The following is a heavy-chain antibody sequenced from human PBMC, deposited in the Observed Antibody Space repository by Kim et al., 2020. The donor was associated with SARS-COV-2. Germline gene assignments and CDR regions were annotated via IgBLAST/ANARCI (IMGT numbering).Heavy chain of an antibody. CDR2: IYYSGST. D-gene: IGHD3-10*01. CDR1: GGSISSSSYY. V-gene: IGHV4-39*07. CDR3: AREGYYGSGSYYNNWFDP. J-gene: IGHJ5*02. Sequence: SETLSLTCTVSGGSISSSSYYWGWIRQPPGKGLEWIGSIYYSGSTYYNPSLKSRVTISVDTSKNQFSLKLSSVTAADTAVYYCAREGYYGSGSYYNNWFDPWGQGTLVTVSS.